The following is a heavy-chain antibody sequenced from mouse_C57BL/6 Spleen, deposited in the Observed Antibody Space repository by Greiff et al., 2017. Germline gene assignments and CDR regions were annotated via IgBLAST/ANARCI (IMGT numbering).Heavy chain of an antibody. Sequence: QVQLQQSGAELMKPGASVKLSCKATGYTFTGYWIEWVKQRPGHGLEWIGEILPGSGGTNYNQKVKGKATFTADTSSNTAYMRLRSLTTKDSSFYYCANPFAYWGQGTLVTVSA. CDR1: GYTFTGYW. CDR2: ILPGSGGT. CDR3: ANPFAY. J-gene: IGHJ3*01. V-gene: IGHV1-9*01.